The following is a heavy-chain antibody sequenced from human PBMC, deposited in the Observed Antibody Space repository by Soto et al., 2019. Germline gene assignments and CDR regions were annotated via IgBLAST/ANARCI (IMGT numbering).Heavy chain of an antibody. J-gene: IGHJ3*02. D-gene: IGHD2-15*01. CDR3: ARDKVVAATGAFDI. CDR1: GYTFTNSG. CDR2: IGAYNGHT. V-gene: IGHV1-18*01. Sequence: ASVKVSCKASGYTFTNSGISWVRQAPGQGLEWMGWIGAYNGHTKYAQKLQGRVTMTTDTSTSTAYMELSSLRSEDTAVYYCARDKVVAATGAFDIWGQGTMVTVSS.